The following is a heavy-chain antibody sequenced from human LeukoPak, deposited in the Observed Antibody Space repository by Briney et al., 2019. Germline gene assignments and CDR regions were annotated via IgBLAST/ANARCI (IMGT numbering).Heavy chain of an antibody. V-gene: IGHV3-30-3*02. CDR3: ASGGGVVT. J-gene: IGHJ3*01. Sequence: PGGSLRLSCAASGFTFSSYSMHWVRQAPGKGLEWVAVISYDGTNKYYADSVKGRFTISRDNSKNTLYLQMNSLRVEDTAVYYCASGGGVVTWGQGTMVTVSS. D-gene: IGHD3-3*01. CDR2: ISYDGTNK. CDR1: GFTFSSYS.